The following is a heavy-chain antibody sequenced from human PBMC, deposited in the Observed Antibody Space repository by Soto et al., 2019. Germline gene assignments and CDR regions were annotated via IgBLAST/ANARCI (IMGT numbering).Heavy chain of an antibody. D-gene: IGHD2-15*01. CDR2: IWYDGSNK. Sequence: GGSLRLSCAASGFTFSSYGMHWVRQAPGKGLEWVAVIWYDGSNKYYADSVKGRFTISRDNSKNTLYLQMNSLRAEDTAVYYCARDRVDSDGYYGMDVWGQGTTVTVSS. CDR1: GFTFSSYG. J-gene: IGHJ6*02. V-gene: IGHV3-33*01. CDR3: ARDRVDSDGYYGMDV.